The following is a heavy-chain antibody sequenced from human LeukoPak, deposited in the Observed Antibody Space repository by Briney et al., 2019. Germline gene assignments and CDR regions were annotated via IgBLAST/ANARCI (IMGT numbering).Heavy chain of an antibody. CDR3: ARGTMVRGVIIDY. CDR2: ISAYNGNT. V-gene: IGHV1-18*01. D-gene: IGHD3-10*01. CDR1: GYTFTSYG. J-gene: IGHJ4*02. Sequence: ASVKVSCKASGYTFTSYGISWVRQAPGQGLEWMGWISAYNGNTNYAQKFQGRVTITADKSTSTAYMELSSLRSEDTAVYYCARGTMVRGVIIDYWGQGTLVTVSS.